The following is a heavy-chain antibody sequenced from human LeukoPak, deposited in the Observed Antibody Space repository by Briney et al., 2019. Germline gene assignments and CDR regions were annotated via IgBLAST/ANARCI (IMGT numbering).Heavy chain of an antibody. Sequence: ASVKVSCKASRDTFNDYAITWVRQAPGQRPEWMEGTFPMFGSSTYAQKFQGRITITTDESTTTAYMELPSLTSEDTAVYYCARGKQLWNFDSWGQGTLVTVSS. CDR1: RDTFNDYA. V-gene: IGHV1-69*05. CDR3: ARGKQLWNFDS. CDR2: TFPMFGSS. J-gene: IGHJ4*02. D-gene: IGHD2-21*01.